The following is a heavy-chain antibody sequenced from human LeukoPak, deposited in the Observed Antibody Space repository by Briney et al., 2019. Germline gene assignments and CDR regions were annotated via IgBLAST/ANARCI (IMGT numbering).Heavy chain of an antibody. Sequence: PGGSLRLSCAASGFTFSSYWTSWVRQAPGKGLEWVANIKQDGSEKYYVDSVKGRFTISRDNAKNSLYLQMNSLRAEDTAVYYCARAASGDYVWGSYPYYFDYWGQGTLVTVSS. V-gene: IGHV3-7*01. D-gene: IGHD3-16*02. CDR2: IKQDGSEK. CDR3: ARAASGDYVWGSYPYYFDY. J-gene: IGHJ4*02. CDR1: GFTFSSYW.